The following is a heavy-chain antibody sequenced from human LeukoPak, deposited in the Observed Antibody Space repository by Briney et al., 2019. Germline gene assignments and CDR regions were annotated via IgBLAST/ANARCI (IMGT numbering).Heavy chain of an antibody. D-gene: IGHD3-10*01. Sequence: GGSLRLSCAASGFTFSRFWMSWVRQAPGKGLEWVANINEDGSAKYYVDSVKGRFTISRDNAKNSLFLQMNSLRPEDTAVYYCARDGPSGNLHWGQGTLVTVSS. J-gene: IGHJ4*02. CDR2: INEDGSAK. CDR1: GFTFSRFW. V-gene: IGHV3-7*01. CDR3: ARDGPSGNLH.